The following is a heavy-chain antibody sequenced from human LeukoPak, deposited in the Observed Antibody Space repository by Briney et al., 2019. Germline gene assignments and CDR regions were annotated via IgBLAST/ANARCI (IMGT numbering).Heavy chain of an antibody. CDR2: ISSSGSTI. Sequence: GGSLRLSCAASGFTFSDYYMSWIRQAPGKGLEWVSYISSSGSTIYYADSVKGRFTISRDNAKNSLYLQMNSLKPDDTAVYYCARQGNFYFYYMDVWGKGTTVTVSS. CDR1: GFTFSDYY. J-gene: IGHJ6*03. V-gene: IGHV3-11*04. CDR3: ARQGNFYFYYMDV.